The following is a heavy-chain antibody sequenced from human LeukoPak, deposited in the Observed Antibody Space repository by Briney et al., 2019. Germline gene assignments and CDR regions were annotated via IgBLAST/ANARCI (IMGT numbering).Heavy chain of an antibody. CDR2: ISAYNGNT. D-gene: IGHD2-2*01. CDR1: GYTFTSYG. J-gene: IGHJ6*04. Sequence: ASVNVSCKAAGYTFTSYGISWVRQAPGQGREWMGWISAYNGNTNYAQKLQGRVTMNTDTSTSTACMELRSLRSDDTAAYYCARDIVVVPAANYYYYGMDVWGKGTTVTVSS. CDR3: ARDIVVVPAANYYYYGMDV. V-gene: IGHV1-18*04.